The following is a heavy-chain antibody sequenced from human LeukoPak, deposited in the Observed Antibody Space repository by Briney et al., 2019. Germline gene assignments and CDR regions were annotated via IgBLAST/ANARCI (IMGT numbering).Heavy chain of an antibody. CDR2: IYYSGST. CDR1: GGSVNSGSYY. CDR3: ARFGSLREPVLDY. D-gene: IGHD3-16*01. V-gene: IGHV4-61*01. Sequence: TLSLTCTVPGGSVNSGSYYWNWIRQPPGKGLEWIGYIYYSGSTNYNPSLKSRVTISVDTSKNQFSLKLSSVTAADTAVYYCARFGSLREPVLDYWGQGTLVTVSS. J-gene: IGHJ4*02.